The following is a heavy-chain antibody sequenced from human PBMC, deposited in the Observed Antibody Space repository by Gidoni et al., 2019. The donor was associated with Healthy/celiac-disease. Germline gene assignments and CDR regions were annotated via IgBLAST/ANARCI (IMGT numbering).Heavy chain of an antibody. Sequence: QVQLVQSGAEVKQPGASVMVSCKASGYTFTRYYMHWVRQAPGQGIEGRGIINPSGGSTSYAQKFQGRVTMTRDTSTSTVYMELSSLRSEDTAVYYCARETVADSVEDLKGFDYWGQGTLVTVSS. J-gene: IGHJ4*02. CDR1: GYTFTRYY. CDR2: INPSGGST. D-gene: IGHD6-19*01. V-gene: IGHV1-46*01. CDR3: ARETVADSVEDLKGFDY.